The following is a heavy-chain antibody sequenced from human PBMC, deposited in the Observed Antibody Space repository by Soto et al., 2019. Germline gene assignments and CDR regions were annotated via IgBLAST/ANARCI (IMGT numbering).Heavy chain of an antibody. D-gene: IGHD4-17*01. Sequence: QVQLQESGPGLVKPSQTLSLTCTVSGGSINNGDYYWSWIRQPPEKGLEWIGYIYYSGSTYYNPSLKSRVTISIDTSMNQFSLNLNSVTAADTAVYYCARYYGARVYFDYWGQGSLVTVSS. V-gene: IGHV4-30-4*01. CDR1: GGSINNGDYY. CDR3: ARYYGARVYFDY. J-gene: IGHJ4*02. CDR2: IYYSGST.